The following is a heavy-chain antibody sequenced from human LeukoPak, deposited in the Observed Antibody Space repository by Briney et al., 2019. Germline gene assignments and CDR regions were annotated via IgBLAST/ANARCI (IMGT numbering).Heavy chain of an antibody. CDR3: ARDAIVVVPAAINHYFFDY. J-gene: IGHJ4*02. CDR1: GFTFSSYA. Sequence: GGSLRLSCAASGFTFSSYAMHWVRQAPGKGLEWVAVISYDGSNKYYADSVKGRFTISRDNSKNTLYLQMNSLRAEDTAVYYCARDAIVVVPAAINHYFFDYWGQGTLVTVSS. V-gene: IGHV3-30-3*01. CDR2: ISYDGSNK. D-gene: IGHD2-2*02.